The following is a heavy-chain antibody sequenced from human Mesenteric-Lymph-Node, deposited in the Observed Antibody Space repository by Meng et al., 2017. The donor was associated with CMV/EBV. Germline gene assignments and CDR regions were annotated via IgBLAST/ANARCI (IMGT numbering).Heavy chain of an antibody. J-gene: IGHJ4*02. D-gene: IGHD3-22*01. CDR2: IYNSGTT. Sequence: SETLSLTCTVSGDSVSSRTYYWNWIRQPPGQGLEWIGFIYNSGTTNYNPSLKSRVTISVDTSKNQFSLKLRSVTVADAAVYYCARGTYYNDSSDYPDYWGQGTPVTVSS. CDR1: GDSVSSRTYY. V-gene: IGHV4-61*01. CDR3: ARGTYYNDSSDYPDY.